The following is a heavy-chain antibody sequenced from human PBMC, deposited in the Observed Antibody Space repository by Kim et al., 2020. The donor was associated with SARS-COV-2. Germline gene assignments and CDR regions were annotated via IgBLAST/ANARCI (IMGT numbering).Heavy chain of an antibody. CDR1: GGSFSGYY. CDR2: INHSGST. D-gene: IGHD3-22*01. CDR3: ARGTMIVGKDYYYYYGMDV. J-gene: IGHJ6*02. Sequence: SETLSLTCAVYGGSFSGYYWSWIRQPPGKGLEWIGEINHSGSTNYNPSLKSRVTISVDTSKNRFSLKLSSVTAADTAVYYCARGTMIVGKDYYYYYGMDVWGQGTTVTVSS. V-gene: IGHV4-34*01.